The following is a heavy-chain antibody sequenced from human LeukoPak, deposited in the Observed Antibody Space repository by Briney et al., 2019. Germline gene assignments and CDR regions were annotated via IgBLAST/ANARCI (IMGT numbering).Heavy chain of an antibody. J-gene: IGHJ4*02. CDR3: AREFFDYSNPGDY. V-gene: IGHV1-2*02. CDR1: GYTFTGYY. Sequence: ASVKVSCKASGYTFTGYYIHWVRQAPGQGLEWMGWINPISGSINYAQQFQGRVTMTRDTSINTAFMELSRLRPDDTAVYYCAREFFDYSNPGDYWGQGTLVTVSS. D-gene: IGHD4-11*01. CDR2: INPISGSI.